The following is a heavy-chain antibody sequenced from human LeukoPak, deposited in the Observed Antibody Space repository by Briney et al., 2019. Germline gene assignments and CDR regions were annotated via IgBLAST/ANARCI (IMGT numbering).Heavy chain of an antibody. CDR2: ISSSSSYI. CDR3: ARGPYPTYYDFRSGYYTVY. CDR1: GFTFSSYS. V-gene: IGHV3-21*01. Sequence: GGSLRLSCAASGFTFSSYSMNWVRQAPGKGLEWVSSISSSSSYIYYADSVKGRFTISRDNAKNSLYLQMNSLRAEDTAVYYCARGPYPTYYDFRSGYYTVYWGQGTLVTVSS. D-gene: IGHD3-3*01. J-gene: IGHJ4*02.